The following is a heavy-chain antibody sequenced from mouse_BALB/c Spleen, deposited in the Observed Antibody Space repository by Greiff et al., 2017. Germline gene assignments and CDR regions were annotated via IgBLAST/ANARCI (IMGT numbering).Heavy chain of an antibody. CDR2: IWAGGST. Sequence: VQGVESGPGLVAPSQSLSITCTVSGFSLTSYGVHWVRQPPGKGLEWLGVIWAGGSTNYNSALMSRLSISKDNSKSQVFLKMNSLQTDDTAMYYCARDPTGSSPYYAMDYGGQGTSVTVSS. J-gene: IGHJ4*01. V-gene: IGHV2-9*02. CDR3: ARDPTGSSPYYAMDY. CDR1: GFSLTSYG. D-gene: IGHD1-1*01.